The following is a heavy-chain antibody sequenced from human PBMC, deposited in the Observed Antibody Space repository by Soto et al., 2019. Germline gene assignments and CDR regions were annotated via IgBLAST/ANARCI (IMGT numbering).Heavy chain of an antibody. V-gene: IGHV4-61*01. CDR3: ARGKGSSGGYFDY. D-gene: IGHD3-22*01. CDR1: RGSVSSGSYY. J-gene: IGHJ4*02. CDR2: IYSSGST. Sequence: QVQLQESGPGLVKPSETLSLTCTISRGSVSSGSYYWTWIRQPPGKGLEWIAYIYSSGSTDYNPCLKSRVTISVDASKSQFSLKLTSVTAADTAVYYCARGKGSSGGYFDYWGQGTLVTVSS.